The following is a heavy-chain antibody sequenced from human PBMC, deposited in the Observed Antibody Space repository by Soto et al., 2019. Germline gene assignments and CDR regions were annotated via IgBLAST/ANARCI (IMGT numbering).Heavy chain of an antibody. Sequence: SETLSLTCTVSGGSLSNSDYFWAWMRQPPGKGLEWVGTISHTGSPRYNPSLKSRVTISVDTSKNQFSLKLSSVTAADTAVYYCARSPYGEPHLDYWGQGTLVTV. CDR3: ARSPYGEPHLDY. CDR2: ISHTGSP. V-gene: IGHV4-39*07. CDR1: GGSLSNSDYF. D-gene: IGHD4-17*01. J-gene: IGHJ4*02.